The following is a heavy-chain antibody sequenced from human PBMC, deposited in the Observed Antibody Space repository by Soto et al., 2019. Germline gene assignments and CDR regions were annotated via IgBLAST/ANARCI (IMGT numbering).Heavy chain of an antibody. J-gene: IGHJ3*02. CDR3: ARGLNYYDSSGYYYGDAFDI. D-gene: IGHD3-22*01. CDR1: GGTFSSYA. CDR2: IIPIFGTA. V-gene: IGHV1-69*06. Sequence: SVKVSCKASGGTFSSYAISWVRQAPGQGLEWMGGIIPIFGTANYAQKFQGRVTITADKSTSTAYMELSSLRSEDTAVYYCARGLNYYDSSGYYYGDAFDIWGQGTMVTVS.